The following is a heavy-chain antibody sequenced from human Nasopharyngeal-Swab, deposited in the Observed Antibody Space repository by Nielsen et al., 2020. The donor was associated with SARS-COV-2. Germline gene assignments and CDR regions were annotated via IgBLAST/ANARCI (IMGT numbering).Heavy chain of an antibody. D-gene: IGHD1-26*01. J-gene: IGHJ6*02. CDR1: GGSISSSSYY. V-gene: IGHV4-39*01. Sequence: SESLSLTCTVSGGSISSSSYYWGWIRQPPGKGLEWIGSIYYSGSTYYNPSLKSRVTISVDTSKNQFSLKLSSVTAADTAVYYCARGASGSHLILGYYGMDVWGQGTTVTVSS. CDR3: ARGASGSHLILGYYGMDV. CDR2: IYYSGST.